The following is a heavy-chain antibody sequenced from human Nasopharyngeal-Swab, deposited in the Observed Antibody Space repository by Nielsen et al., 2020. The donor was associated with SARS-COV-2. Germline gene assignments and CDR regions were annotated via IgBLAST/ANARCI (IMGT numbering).Heavy chain of an antibody. CDR2: MNPNSGNT. V-gene: IGHV1-8*01. CDR3: ARGKRTLSSALLWFAAYYYYMDV. J-gene: IGHJ6*03. Sequence: ASVQVSCKASGYTFTSYDINWVRQATGQGLEWMGWMNPNSGNTGYAQKFQGRVTMTRNTSISTAYMELSSLRSEDTAVYYCARGKRTLSSALLWFAAYYYYMDVWGKGTTVTVSS. CDR1: GYTFTSYD. D-gene: IGHD3-10*01.